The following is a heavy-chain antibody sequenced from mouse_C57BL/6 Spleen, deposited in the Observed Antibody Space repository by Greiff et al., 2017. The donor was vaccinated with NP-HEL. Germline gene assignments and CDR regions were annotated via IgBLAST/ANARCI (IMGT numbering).Heavy chain of an antibody. CDR2: ISDGGSYT. Sequence: EVKLVESGGGLVKPGGSLKLSCAASGFTFSSYAMSWVRQPPEKRLEWVATISDGGSYTYYPDNVKGRFTISRDNAKNNLYLQMSHLKSEDTAMYYCARDGSNYPFAYWGQGTLVTVSA. D-gene: IGHD2-5*01. CDR3: ARDGSNYPFAY. V-gene: IGHV5-4*01. J-gene: IGHJ3*01. CDR1: GFTFSSYA.